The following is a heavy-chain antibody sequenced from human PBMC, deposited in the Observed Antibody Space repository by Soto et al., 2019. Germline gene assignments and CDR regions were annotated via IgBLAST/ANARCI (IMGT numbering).Heavy chain of an antibody. V-gene: IGHV1-69*13. J-gene: IGHJ6*02. Sequence: ASVKVSCKSSGGTISSYAISCVRQAPGQGLEWMGGIIPIFGTANYAQKFQGRVTITADESTSTAYMELSSLRSEDTAVYYCASRDYSNSLGYYYYYGMDVWGQGTTVTVSS. D-gene: IGHD4-4*01. CDR1: GGTISSYA. CDR3: ASRDYSNSLGYYYYYGMDV. CDR2: IIPIFGTA.